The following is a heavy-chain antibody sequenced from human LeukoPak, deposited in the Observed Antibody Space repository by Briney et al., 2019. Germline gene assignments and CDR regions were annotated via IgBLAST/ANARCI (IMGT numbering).Heavy chain of an antibody. CDR2: ISGSGRTT. J-gene: IGHJ4*02. CDR3: AKNVVVKRYIDY. D-gene: IGHD2-15*01. CDR1: GFTFSNHA. Sequence: GGSLRLSCAASGFTFSNHAMSWVRQTPGKGLQWESVISGSGRTTEYADSVKGRFTVSRDNSKNTLSLQMNSLRVEDTAIYYCAKNVVVKRYIDYWGQGTLVTVSS. V-gene: IGHV3-23*01.